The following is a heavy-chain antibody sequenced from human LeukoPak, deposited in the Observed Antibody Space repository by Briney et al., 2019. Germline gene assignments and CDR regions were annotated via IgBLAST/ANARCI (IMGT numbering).Heavy chain of an antibody. Sequence: GGSLRLSCAASGFTFSSYGMIWVRQAPGKGLEWVSGISGSGGSTYVADSVKGRFTISRDNSKNSLYLQMNSLRAEDTALYYCTTHFVLVVAAQRERRFDYWGQGTLVTVSS. J-gene: IGHJ4*02. CDR1: GFTFSSYG. CDR2: ISGSGGST. D-gene: IGHD2-15*01. CDR3: TTHFVLVVAAQRERRFDY. V-gene: IGHV3-23*01.